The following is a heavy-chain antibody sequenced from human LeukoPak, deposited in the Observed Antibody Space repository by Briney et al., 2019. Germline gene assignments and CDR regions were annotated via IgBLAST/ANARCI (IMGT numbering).Heavy chain of an antibody. J-gene: IGHJ5*02. Sequence: PSETLSPTCAVYGGSFSGYYWSWIRQPPGKGLEWIGEINHSGSTNYNPSLKSRVTISVDMSKNQFSLKLSSVTAADTAVYYCARGSYDSSGYYYQKWFDPWGQGTLVTVSS. CDR1: GGSFSGYY. CDR2: INHSGST. V-gene: IGHV4-34*01. D-gene: IGHD3-22*01. CDR3: ARGSYDSSGYYYQKWFDP.